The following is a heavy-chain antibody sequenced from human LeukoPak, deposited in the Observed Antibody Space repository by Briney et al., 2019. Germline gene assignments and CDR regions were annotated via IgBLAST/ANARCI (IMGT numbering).Heavy chain of an antibody. Sequence: SETLSLTCAVYGGSFSGYYWSWIRQPPGKGLEWIGEINHSGSTNYNPSLKSRVTISVDTSKNQFSLKLSSVTAADTAVYYCASYSSTSYMADYWGQGTLVSVSS. CDR1: GGSFSGYY. V-gene: IGHV4-34*01. CDR3: ASYSSTSYMADY. J-gene: IGHJ4*02. D-gene: IGHD6-13*01. CDR2: INHSGST.